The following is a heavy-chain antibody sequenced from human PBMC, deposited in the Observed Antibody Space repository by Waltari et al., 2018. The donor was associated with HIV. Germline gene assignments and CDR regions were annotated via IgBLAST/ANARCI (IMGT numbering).Heavy chain of an antibody. V-gene: IGHV3-15*01. CDR3: TPYGSTSPWWFDP. CDR2: IKSKTDGGTT. J-gene: IGHJ5*02. D-gene: IGHD2-2*01. CDR1: GFTFSNAW. Sequence: EVQLVESGGGLVKPGGSLRLSCAASGFTFSNAWMSWVRQAPGKGVEWVGRIKSKTDGGTTDYAAPVKGRFTISRDDSKNTLYLQMNSLKTEDTAVYYCTPYGSTSPWWFDPWGQGTLVTVSS.